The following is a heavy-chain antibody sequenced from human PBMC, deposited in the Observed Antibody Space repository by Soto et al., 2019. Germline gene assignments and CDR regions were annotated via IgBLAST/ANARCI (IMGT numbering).Heavy chain of an antibody. Sequence: GGSLRLSCAASGFSLISYQMNWVRQAPGKGLEWILYISSSDSTIFYADSVKGRFTVSRDNANNSLYLQMNSLRADDTAVYYCARFDYDSDYYYGMDVWGQGTTVTVSS. J-gene: IGHJ6*02. CDR1: GFSLISYQ. CDR3: ARFDYDSDYYYGMDV. D-gene: IGHD4-17*01. CDR2: ISSSDSTI. V-gene: IGHV3-48*03.